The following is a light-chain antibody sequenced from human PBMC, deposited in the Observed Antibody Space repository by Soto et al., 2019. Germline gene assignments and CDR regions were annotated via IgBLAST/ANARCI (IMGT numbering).Light chain of an antibody. CDR2: DAY. V-gene: IGKV3-11*01. CDR1: QSFRGL. CDR3: QQRHMWPIT. Sequence: VLKQAPVPLSFSPGERATLSCMDSQSFRGLLAWYQQNPGQPPGLVIYDAYTRATGILPRCSGSGCGKDFTLTISSIEPQEFRCYYCQQRHMWPITFGQGTRLESK. J-gene: IGKJ5*01.